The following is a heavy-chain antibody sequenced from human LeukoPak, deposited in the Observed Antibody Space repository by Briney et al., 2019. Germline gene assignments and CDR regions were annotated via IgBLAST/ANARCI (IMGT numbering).Heavy chain of an antibody. CDR3: AREVGYYDSSGYYRLGYFDY. CDR2: IYYSGST. J-gene: IGHJ4*02. D-gene: IGHD3-22*01. Sequence: SETLSLTCTVSGGSISSYYWSWIRQPPGKGLEWIGYIYYSGSTNYNPSLKSRVTISVDTSKNQFSLKLSSVTAADTAVYYCAREVGYYDSSGYYRLGYFDYWGQGTLVTVSS. CDR1: GGSISSYY. V-gene: IGHV4-59*01.